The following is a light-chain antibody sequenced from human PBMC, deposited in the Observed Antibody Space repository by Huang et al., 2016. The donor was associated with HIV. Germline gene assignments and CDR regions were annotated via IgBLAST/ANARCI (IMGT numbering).Light chain of an antibody. V-gene: IGKV3-11*01. CDR2: DTS. CDR1: QSVGSY. J-gene: IGKJ4*01. CDR3: QQRSTWPLT. Sequence: EVMLTQSPSILSLSLGGTGTISCKASQSVGSYVAWYQQRPGQSPRLLLYDTSNRAAGIPTIFSGSGSGTDFTLTISGLESGDLGVFYCQQRSTWPLTFGGGTEVA.